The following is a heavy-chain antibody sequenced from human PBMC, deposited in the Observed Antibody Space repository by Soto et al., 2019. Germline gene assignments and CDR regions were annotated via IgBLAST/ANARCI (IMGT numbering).Heavy chain of an antibody. J-gene: IGHJ4*02. CDR1: GFTFSNAW. CDR3: TTDSETRIAARPFDY. Sequence: GGSLRLSCAASGFTFSNAWMNWVRQAPGKGLEWVGRIKSKTDGGTTDYAAPVKGRFTISRDDSKNTLYLQMNSLKTEDTAVYYCTTDSETRIAARPFDYWGQGTLVTVSS. D-gene: IGHD6-6*01. CDR2: IKSKTDGGTT. V-gene: IGHV3-15*07.